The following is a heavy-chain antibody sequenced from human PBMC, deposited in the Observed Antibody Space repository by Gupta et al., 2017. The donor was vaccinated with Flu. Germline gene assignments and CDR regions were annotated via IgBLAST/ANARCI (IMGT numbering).Heavy chain of an antibody. J-gene: IGHJ4*02. CDR2: INSDGDSI. D-gene: IGHD6-19*01. V-gene: IGHV3-48*03. CDR1: GFTFYTFE. Sequence: EVQLVESGGGLVQPGGSLRLSCAGSGFTFYTFEMNWIRQAPGKGLEWLASINSDGDSIFYADSVKGRFTISRDNAKNSVYLQMDTLRADDTAVDYCARVAGVFDYWGQGTLVTVSP. CDR3: ARVAGVFDY.